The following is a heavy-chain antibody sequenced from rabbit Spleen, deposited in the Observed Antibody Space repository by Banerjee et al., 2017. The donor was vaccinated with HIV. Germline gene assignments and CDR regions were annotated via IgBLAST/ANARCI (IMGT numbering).Heavy chain of an antibody. V-gene: IGHV1S40*01. J-gene: IGHJ4*01. CDR3: ARNFDL. CDR2: IYAGSTGTI. Sequence: QSLEESGGDLVKPGASLTLTCTASGFSFSSVHWIYWVRQAPGKGLEWIGTIYAGSTGTIDYASWAKGRFTICKTSSTTVTLQMTSLTAADTATYFCARNFDLWGPGTLVTVS. CDR1: GFSFSSVHW.